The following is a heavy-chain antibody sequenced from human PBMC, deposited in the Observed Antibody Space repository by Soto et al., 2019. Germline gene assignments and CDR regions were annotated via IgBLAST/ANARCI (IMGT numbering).Heavy chain of an antibody. Sequence: QVQLVESGGGVVQPGRSLRLSCAASGFTFSSYAMHWVRQAPGKGLEWVAVISYDGSNKYYADSVKGRFTISRDNSKNTLYLQMNSLRAEDTAVYYCAREGAVAGMLDYWGQRTLVTVSS. CDR3: AREGAVAGMLDY. D-gene: IGHD6-19*01. CDR1: GFTFSSYA. V-gene: IGHV3-30-3*01. CDR2: ISYDGSNK. J-gene: IGHJ4*02.